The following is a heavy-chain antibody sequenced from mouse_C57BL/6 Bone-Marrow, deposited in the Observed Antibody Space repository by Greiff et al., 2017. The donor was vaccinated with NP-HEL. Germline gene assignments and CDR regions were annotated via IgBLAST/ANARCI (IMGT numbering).Heavy chain of an antibody. CDR2: ISRGGDYI. V-gene: IGHV5-9-1*02. D-gene: IGHD2-4*01. CDR3: TRGLPDY. Sequence: EVMLVESGAGLVKPGGSLKLSCAASGFTFSSYAMYWVRQTPEKRLEWVAYISRGGDYIYYADTVKGRFTISRNNARNTLYLQMSSLRSGDTAMYNCTRGLPDYGGQGTTLTVSS. CDR1: GFTFSSYA. J-gene: IGHJ2*01.